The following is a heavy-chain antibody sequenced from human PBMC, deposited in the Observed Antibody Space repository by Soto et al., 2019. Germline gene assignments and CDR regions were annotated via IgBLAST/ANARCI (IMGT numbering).Heavy chain of an antibody. CDR3: ARDGTWLQLENYYYGMDV. V-gene: IGHV1-46*01. CDR1: GYTFTSYY. CDR2: INPSGGST. D-gene: IGHD1-1*01. Sequence: ASVKVSCKASGYTFTSYYMHWVRQAPGQGLEWMGIINPSGGSTSYAQKFQGRVTMTRDTSTSTVYMELSSLRSEDTAVYYCARDGTWLQLENYYYGMDVWGQGTTVTVSS. J-gene: IGHJ6*02.